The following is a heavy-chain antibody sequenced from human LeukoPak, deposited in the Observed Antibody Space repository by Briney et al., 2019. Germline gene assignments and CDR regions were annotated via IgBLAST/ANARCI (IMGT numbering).Heavy chain of an antibody. CDR2: IHSGRRT. CDR1: ECSVSNNY. CDR3: ARPGSASGYWVH. J-gene: IGHJ4*02. D-gene: IGHD3-3*01. V-gene: IGHV3-66*01. Sequence: GPSLRLSCAASECSVSNNYSSCIRKPPPKGLEQVSAIHSGRRTKYADSVRDRFTISRDTAKDTVYLQMNSLRVDDTAAYYCARPGSASGYWVHWGQGTLVTVSS.